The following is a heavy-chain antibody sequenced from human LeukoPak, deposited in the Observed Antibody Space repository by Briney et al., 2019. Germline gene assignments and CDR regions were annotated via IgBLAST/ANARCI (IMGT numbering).Heavy chain of an antibody. J-gene: IGHJ3*02. CDR2: IYPGDSDT. D-gene: IGHD3-16*01. CDR1: GYSSTSYW. V-gene: IGHV5-51*01. CDR3: ARHLTMITVPRDAFDI. Sequence: GESLKISCETSGYSSTSYWIGWVRQMPGKGLEWMGVIYPGDSDTRYSPSFQGQVTISADKSLSTAYLQWSGLKASDTAMYYCARHLTMITVPRDAFDIWGQGTMVTVSS.